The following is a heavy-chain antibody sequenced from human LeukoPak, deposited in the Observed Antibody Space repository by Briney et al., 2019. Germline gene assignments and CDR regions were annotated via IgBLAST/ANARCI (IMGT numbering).Heavy chain of an antibody. D-gene: IGHD1-26*01. CDR2: ITSSSSSM. V-gene: IGHV3-48*04. CDR3: ARVSGSYGDSAY. CDR1: GFTFSSYS. Sequence: GGSLRLSCAASGFTFSSYSMNWVRQAPGKGLEWISYITSSSSSMYYADSVKGRFTISRDSAKNSLYLQMNSLRAEDTAVYYCARVSGSYGDSAYWGQGTLVTVSS. J-gene: IGHJ4*02.